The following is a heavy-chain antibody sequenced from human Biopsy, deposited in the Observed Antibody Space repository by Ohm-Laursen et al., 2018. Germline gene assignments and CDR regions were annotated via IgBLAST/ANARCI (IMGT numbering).Heavy chain of an antibody. CDR1: GASMTGYF. CDR3: AGIVLGPTNDAFDI. Sequence: SETLSLTCTVSGASMTGYFWTWVRQPAGKGLEWIGHIYTIGDTTYNPSLESRVTMSVDTSKNHFSLNLNSVTAADTAVYYCAGIVLGPTNDAFDIWGQGTMVTVSS. J-gene: IGHJ3*02. V-gene: IGHV4-4*07. CDR2: IYTIGDT. D-gene: IGHD1-26*01.